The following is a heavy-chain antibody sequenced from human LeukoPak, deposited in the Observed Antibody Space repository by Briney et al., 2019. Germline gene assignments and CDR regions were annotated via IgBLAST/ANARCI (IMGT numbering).Heavy chain of an antibody. CDR2: ISGSGGST. CDR3: AKGDYYDSSGYYCSLMAFDI. J-gene: IGHJ3*02. CDR1: GFTFSSYA. Sequence: GGSLRLSCAASGFTFSSYAMSWVRQAPGKGLEWVSAISGSGGSTYYADSVKGRFTISRDNSKNTLYLQMNSLRAEDTAVYYCAKGDYYDSSGYYCSLMAFDIWGQGTMVTVSS. V-gene: IGHV3-23*01. D-gene: IGHD3-22*01.